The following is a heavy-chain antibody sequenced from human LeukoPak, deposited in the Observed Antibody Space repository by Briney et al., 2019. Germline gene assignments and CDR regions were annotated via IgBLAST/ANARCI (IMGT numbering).Heavy chain of an antibody. CDR2: ISPSGTTM. V-gene: IGHV3-48*03. CDR1: GFSFSSYD. CDR3: ARESSLFAGRGGQFDY. D-gene: IGHD6-13*01. J-gene: IGHJ4*02. Sequence: GGSLRLSCAASGFSFSSYDFNWVRQAPGKGLEWISYISPSGTTMHYADSVKGRFTISKDNAKNSVYLQMNSLRVEDTGLYYCARESSLFAGRGGQFDYWGQGTLVTVSS.